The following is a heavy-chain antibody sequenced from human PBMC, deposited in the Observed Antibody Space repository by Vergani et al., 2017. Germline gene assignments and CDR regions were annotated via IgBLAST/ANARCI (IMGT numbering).Heavy chain of an antibody. CDR2: ISGSGGST. CDR1: GFTFSSYA. CDR3: AKDQVRYCSGGSGYPDY. V-gene: IGHV3-23*01. Sequence: EVQLLESGGGLVQPGGSLRLSCAASGFTFSSYAMSWVRQAPGKGLEWVSAISGSGGSTYYADSVKGRFTISRDNSKNTLYLQMNSLRAEDTAVYYCAKDQVRYCSGGSGYPDYWGQGTLVTVSS. J-gene: IGHJ4*02. D-gene: IGHD2-15*01.